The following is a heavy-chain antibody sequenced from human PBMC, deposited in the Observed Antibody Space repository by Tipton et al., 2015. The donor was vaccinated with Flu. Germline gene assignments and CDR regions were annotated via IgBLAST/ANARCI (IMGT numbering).Heavy chain of an antibody. CDR2: IYHSGGT. J-gene: IGHJ4*02. Sequence: TLSLTCTVSGGSISSGGYYWSWIRQLPGEGLGWIGYIYHSGGTYYNPSLESLLTISVDTSKNQFSLKVSSVTAADTAVYYCARYIAAAGAFDSWGQGTLVTVAS. D-gene: IGHD6-13*01. V-gene: IGHV4-31*01. CDR3: ARYIAAAGAFDS. CDR1: GGSISSGGYY.